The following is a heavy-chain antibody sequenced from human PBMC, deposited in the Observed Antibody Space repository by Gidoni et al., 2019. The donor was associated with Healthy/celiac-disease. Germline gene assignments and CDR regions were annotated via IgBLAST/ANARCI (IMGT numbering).Heavy chain of an antibody. V-gene: IGHV3-21*01. D-gene: IGHD2-21*01. Sequence: EVQLVESGGGLVKPGGSLRLSCAASGFTFRSYSMNWVRQAPGKGLEWVSSISSSSSYIYYADSVKGRFTISRDNAKNSLYLQMNSLRAEDTAVYYCARELGDCGGDCNDAFDIWGQGTMVTVSS. CDR1: GFTFRSYS. J-gene: IGHJ3*02. CDR3: ARELGDCGGDCNDAFDI. CDR2: ISSSSSYI.